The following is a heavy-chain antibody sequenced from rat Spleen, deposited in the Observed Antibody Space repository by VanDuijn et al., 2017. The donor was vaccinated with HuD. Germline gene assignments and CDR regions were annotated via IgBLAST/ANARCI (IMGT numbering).Heavy chain of an antibody. V-gene: IGHV5-29*01. CDR1: GFTFSDYY. Sequence: EVQLVESGGGLVQPGRSLKLSCVASGFTFSDYYMAWVRQAPTKGLEWVATITYDGISTYYRDSVKGRFTSSRDNAKSTLYLQMDSLRSEDTATYYCARRGRNYYALDYWGQGVMVTVSS. CDR3: ARRGRNYYALDY. D-gene: IGHD1-12*01. CDR2: ITYDGIST. J-gene: IGHJ2*01.